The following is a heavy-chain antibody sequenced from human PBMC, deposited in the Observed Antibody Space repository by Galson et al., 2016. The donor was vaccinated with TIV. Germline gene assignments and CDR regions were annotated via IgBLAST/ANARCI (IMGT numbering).Heavy chain of an antibody. CDR3: TRTAMGSTRNAFDI. D-gene: IGHD1-1*01. CDR1: GFTFGHYA. CDR2: ITSKTYGATT. V-gene: IGHV3-49*03. Sequence: SLRLSCAASGFTFGHYAVNWFRQAPGKGLEWVGFITSKTYGATTEYAASVKGRFTISRYDSRNIAYLQINSLKTEDTAVYYCTRTAMGSTRNAFDIWGQGTVVTVSS. J-gene: IGHJ3*02.